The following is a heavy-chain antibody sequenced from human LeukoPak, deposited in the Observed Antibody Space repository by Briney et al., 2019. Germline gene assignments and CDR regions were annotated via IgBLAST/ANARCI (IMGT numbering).Heavy chain of an antibody. CDR2: INSDGSST. D-gene: IGHD3-10*01. V-gene: IGHV3-74*03. CDR3: AREYYWNYFGAGSWGAAST. Sequence: PGGSLRLSCAASGFTFSSYYMHWVRQVPGKGLVWVSRINSDGSSTTYADSVKGRFTISRDISKNTLYLQMNSLRAEDTAVYYCAREYYWNYFGAGSWGAASTWGQGTLVTVSS. J-gene: IGHJ5*02. CDR1: GFTFSSYY.